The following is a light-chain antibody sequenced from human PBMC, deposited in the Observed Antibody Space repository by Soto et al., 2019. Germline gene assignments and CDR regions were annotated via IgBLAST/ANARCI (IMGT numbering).Light chain of an antibody. V-gene: IGLV2-14*01. Sequence: QSALTQPASVSGSPGQSITISCTGTSSDVGGYNYVSWYQQHPGKAPKLMIYEVSNRPSGVSNRFSGSKSGNTASLTISGLHAEDEAHYYCSSYTSSTVVFGGGTKVTVL. J-gene: IGLJ2*01. CDR1: SSDVGGYNY. CDR2: EVS. CDR3: SSYTSSTVV.